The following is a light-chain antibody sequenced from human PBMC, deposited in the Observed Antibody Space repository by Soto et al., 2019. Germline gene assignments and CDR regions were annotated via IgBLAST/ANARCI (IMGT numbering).Light chain of an antibody. Sequence: EIVMTQSPATQSESPGQRDTLSCRASQTVTTNLVWYHQKPGQAPRLLIYDASTRATGVPARYSGSGSGTEFNFTISSLQSEDFAVYYCQQYNKWPRTFGQGTKVDIK. CDR1: QTVTTN. J-gene: IGKJ1*01. CDR2: DAS. V-gene: IGKV3-15*01. CDR3: QQYNKWPRT.